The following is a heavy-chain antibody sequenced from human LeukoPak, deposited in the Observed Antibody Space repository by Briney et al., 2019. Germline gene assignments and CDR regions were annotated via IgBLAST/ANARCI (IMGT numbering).Heavy chain of an antibody. Sequence: PSETLSLTCTVSGDSISSHSYFWGWIRQPPGKGLEWIGSFYYSGSTYYNPSLKSRVTISGDTSKRQFSLKLSSVTAADTAVYYCARLLGGSFYFDYWGQGALVTVSS. CDR2: FYYSGST. D-gene: IGHD1-26*01. CDR3: ARLLGGSFYFDY. CDR1: GDSISSHSYF. J-gene: IGHJ4*02. V-gene: IGHV4-39*01.